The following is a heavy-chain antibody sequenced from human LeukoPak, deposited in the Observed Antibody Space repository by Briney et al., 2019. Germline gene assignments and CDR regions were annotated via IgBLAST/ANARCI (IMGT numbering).Heavy chain of an antibody. CDR1: GFTFSSYG. J-gene: IGHJ4*02. CDR2: ISYDGSNK. CDR3: VGAKGFGY. V-gene: IGHV3-30*03. Sequence: PGRSLRLSCAASGFTFSSYGMHWVRQAPGKGLEWVAVISYDGSNKYYADSVKGRFTISRDNSKNTLYLQMNSLRAEDTAVYYCVGAKGFGYWGQGTLVTVSS.